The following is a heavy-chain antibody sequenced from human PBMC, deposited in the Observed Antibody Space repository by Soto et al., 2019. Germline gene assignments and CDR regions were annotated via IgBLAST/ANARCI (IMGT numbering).Heavy chain of an antibody. CDR3: ASTIFGVVIVDY. V-gene: IGHV3-53*01. J-gene: IGHJ4*02. CDR1: GFTVSSNY. Sequence: GGSLRLSCAASGFTVSSNYMSWVRQAPGKGLEWVSVIYSGGSTYYADSVKGRFTISRDNSKNTLYLQMNSLRAEDTAVYYCASTIFGVVIVDYWGQGTLVTVSS. CDR2: IYSGGST. D-gene: IGHD3-3*01.